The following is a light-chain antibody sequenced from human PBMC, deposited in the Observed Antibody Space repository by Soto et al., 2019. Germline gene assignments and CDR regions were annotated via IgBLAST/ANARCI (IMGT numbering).Light chain of an antibody. V-gene: IGKV3-11*01. J-gene: IGKJ2*01. Sequence: EIALTQSPATMSLSPGERATLSCRASESVRNWLAWYQQKPGQAPRLLIYEASSRATGTPARFSGSGSGTDFTLTISSLEPEDFAVYYCQHRSTWPPVTFGQGTKLEIK. CDR2: EAS. CDR1: ESVRNW. CDR3: QHRSTWPPVT.